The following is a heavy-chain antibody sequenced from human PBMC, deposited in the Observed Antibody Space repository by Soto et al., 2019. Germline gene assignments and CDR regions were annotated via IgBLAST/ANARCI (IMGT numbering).Heavy chain of an antibody. CDR1: GFTFGDYA. V-gene: IGHV3-49*03. D-gene: IGHD6-13*01. J-gene: IGHJ4*02. CDR3: IRASSSWYLGPFDY. Sequence: GGSLRLSCTASGFTFGDYAMSWFRQAPGKGLEWVGFIRSEAYGGTAEFAASVKGRFTISRDDSKSIAYLQMNSLKTEDTAVYYCIRASSSWYLGPFDYWGQGTLVTVSS. CDR2: IRSEAYGGTA.